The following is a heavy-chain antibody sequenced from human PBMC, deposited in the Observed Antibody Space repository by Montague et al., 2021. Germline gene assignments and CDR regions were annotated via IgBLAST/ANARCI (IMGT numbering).Heavy chain of an antibody. CDR2: TYYRSKWYN. CDR1: GDSVSSNSVA. J-gene: IGHJ6*03. D-gene: IGHD6-6*01. Sequence: CAISGDSVSSNSVAWNWIRQSPSRGLGWLGRTYYRSKWYNDYAVSVKSRITINLDTSKNQFSLQLNSVTPEDTAVYYCARRQRQAWAHSSSSPQYYYYYMDVWGKGTTVTVSS. CDR3: ARRQRQAWAHSSSSPQYYYYYMDV. V-gene: IGHV6-1*01.